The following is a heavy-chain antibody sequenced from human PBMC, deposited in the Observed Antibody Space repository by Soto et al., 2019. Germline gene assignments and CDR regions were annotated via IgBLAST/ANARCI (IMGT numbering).Heavy chain of an antibody. CDR2: IIPIFGTP. CDR1: GVTFSRQD. CDR3: AANGGRDGYSFGY. V-gene: IGHV1-69*01. Sequence: QVQLVQSGAEVKKPGSSVKVSCKASGVTFSRQDMRWVRQAPGQGLEWMGGIIPIFGTPQYAEEFQDRVTITADGSTRTAYMEMSSLTSEDTAVYFRAANGGRDGYSFGYWGQGTLVTVSS. D-gene: IGHD5-12*01. J-gene: IGHJ4*02.